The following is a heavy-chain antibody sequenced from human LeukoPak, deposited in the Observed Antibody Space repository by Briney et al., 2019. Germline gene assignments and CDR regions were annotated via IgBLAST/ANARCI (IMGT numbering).Heavy chain of an antibody. CDR3: ARDPYYDFWSGYYTGRLDAFDI. CDR2: IYYSGST. D-gene: IGHD3-3*01. V-gene: IGHV4-59*01. J-gene: IGHJ3*02. CDR1: GGSISIYY. Sequence: PSETLSLTRTVSGGSISIYYWSRIRHPPGKGLEWIGYIYYSGSTNYNPSLKSRVTISVDTSKNQFSLKLSSVTAADTAVYYCARDPYYDFWSGYYTGRLDAFDIWGQGTMVTVSS.